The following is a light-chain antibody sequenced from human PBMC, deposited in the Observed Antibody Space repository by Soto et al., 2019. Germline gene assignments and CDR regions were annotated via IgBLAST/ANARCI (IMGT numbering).Light chain of an antibody. CDR1: QSLVYSEGNTY. CDR3: MQGTNWPPT. V-gene: IGKV2-30*01. CDR2: KVS. J-gene: IGKJ1*01. Sequence: DVVMTQSPLSLPVTLGPPASISCRSSQSLVYSEGNTYLTWFQQRPGHSPRRLIYKVSNRDSGVPDRFSGSGSGTDFTLKISRVEAEDVGVYYCMQGTNWPPTFGQGTKLEIK.